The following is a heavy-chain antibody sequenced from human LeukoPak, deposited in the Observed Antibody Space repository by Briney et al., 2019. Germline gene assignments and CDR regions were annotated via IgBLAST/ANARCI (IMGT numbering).Heavy chain of an antibody. CDR1: GFTFSSYE. D-gene: IGHD3-10*02. CDR3: AELGITMIGGV. CDR2: ISSSGSTI. Sequence: GGSLRLSCAASGFTFSSYEMNWVRRDPGKGLEWVSYISSSGSTIYYADSVKGRFTISRDNAKNSLYLQMNSLRAEDTAVYYCAELGITMIGGVWGKGTTVTISS. V-gene: IGHV3-48*03. J-gene: IGHJ6*04.